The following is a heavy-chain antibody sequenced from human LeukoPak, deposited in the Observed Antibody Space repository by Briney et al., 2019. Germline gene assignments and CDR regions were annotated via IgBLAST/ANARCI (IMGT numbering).Heavy chain of an antibody. CDR1: GGSFSGYY. CDR2: INHSGST. J-gene: IGHJ6*02. Sequence: SETLSLTCAVYGGSFSGYYWSWIRQPPGKGLEWIGEINHSGSTNYNPSLKSRVTISVDTSKNQFSLKLSSVTAADTAVYYCARDSRYYYDSSGLPFYYYYGMDVWGQGTTVTVSS. V-gene: IGHV4-34*01. D-gene: IGHD3-22*01. CDR3: ARDSRYYYDSSGLPFYYYYGMDV.